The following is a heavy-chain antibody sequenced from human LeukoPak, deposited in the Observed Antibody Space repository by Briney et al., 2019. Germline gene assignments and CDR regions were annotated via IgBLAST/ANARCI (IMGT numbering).Heavy chain of an antibody. J-gene: IGHJ4*02. D-gene: IGHD3-3*01. CDR1: GGSISSGSYY. V-gene: IGHV4-61*02. Sequence: PSQTLSLTCTVSGGSISSGSYYWSWIRQPAGKGLEWIGRIYTSGSTNYNPSLKGRVTISADTSKNQFSLKLSSVTAADTAVYYCARGSPTYLEWLSTFDYWGQGTLVTVSS. CDR3: ARGSPTYLEWLSTFDY. CDR2: IYTSGST.